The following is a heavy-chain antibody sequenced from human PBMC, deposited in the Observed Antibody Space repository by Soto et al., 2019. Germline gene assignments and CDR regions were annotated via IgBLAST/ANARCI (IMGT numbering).Heavy chain of an antibody. V-gene: IGHV3-74*01. D-gene: IGHD1-26*01. CDR3: VTVAPRRGSRPMDH. CDR2: MNEDGSTT. CDR1: EFTFSSYW. Sequence: EVQLVESGGGLVRPGGSLRLSCVDSEFTFSSYWMHWVRQVPGKGLVWVSRMNEDGSTTDYADSVKGRVTISRDNARYTLYLQMDSLRVDDTAVYYCVTVAPRRGSRPMDHWGQGTLVTVSS. J-gene: IGHJ4*02.